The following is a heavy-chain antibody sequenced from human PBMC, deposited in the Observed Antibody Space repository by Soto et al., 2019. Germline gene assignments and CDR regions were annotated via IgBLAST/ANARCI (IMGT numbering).Heavy chain of an antibody. CDR3: ARGQYQLLTGDYYYYGMDV. CDR2: IIPIFGTA. CDR1: GGTFSSYA. J-gene: IGHJ6*02. Sequence: QVQLVQSGAEVKKPGSSVKVSCKASGGTFSSYAISWVRQAPGQGLEWMGGIIPIFGTANYAQKFQGRVTITADECTSTAYMELSSLRSEDTAVYYCARGQYQLLTGDYYYYGMDVWGQGTTVTVSS. V-gene: IGHV1-69*01. D-gene: IGHD2-2*01.